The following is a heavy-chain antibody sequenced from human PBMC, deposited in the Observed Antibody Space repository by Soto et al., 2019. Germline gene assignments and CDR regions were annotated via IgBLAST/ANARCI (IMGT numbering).Heavy chain of an antibody. V-gene: IGHV1-69*04. D-gene: IGHD5-12*01. Sequence: SVKVSCKASGGTFSSYTISWVRQAPGQGLEWMGRIIPILGIANYAQKFQGRVTITADKSTSTAYMELSSLRSEDTAVYYCARDRRGYDSVFWFDHWGQGTLVTVSS. CDR3: ARDRRGYDSVFWFDH. CDR1: GGTFSSYT. CDR2: IIPILGIA. J-gene: IGHJ5*02.